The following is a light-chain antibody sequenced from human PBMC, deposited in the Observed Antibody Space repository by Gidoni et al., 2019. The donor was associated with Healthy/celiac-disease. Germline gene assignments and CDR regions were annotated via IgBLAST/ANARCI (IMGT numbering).Light chain of an antibody. CDR3: QKHNSAPLT. J-gene: IGKJ4*01. CDR2: AAS. Sequence: DIQMTQSPSSMSASVGDRVTITCRASQGISHYLAWYQQKPGTVPKLLIYAASTLQSGVPSRFSGSRSGTDFTLTISSLQPEDVATYYCQKHNSAPLTFGGGTKVEIK. CDR1: QGISHY. V-gene: IGKV1-27*01.